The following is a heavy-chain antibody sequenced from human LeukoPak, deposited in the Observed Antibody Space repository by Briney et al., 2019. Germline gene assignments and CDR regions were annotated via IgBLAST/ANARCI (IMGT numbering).Heavy chain of an antibody. CDR3: AGDSTGLFFDY. CDR2: MHHTGNN. Sequence: SETLSLTCTVSGGSINTGSFFWGWIRQPPGKGLEWIGSMHHTGNNYYNPSVTSRATISLDTSKNKVSLTLRSVTAADTAVYYCAGDSTGLFFDYWGQGTLITVSS. CDR1: GGSINTGSFF. D-gene: IGHD2-8*02. J-gene: IGHJ4*02. V-gene: IGHV4-39*02.